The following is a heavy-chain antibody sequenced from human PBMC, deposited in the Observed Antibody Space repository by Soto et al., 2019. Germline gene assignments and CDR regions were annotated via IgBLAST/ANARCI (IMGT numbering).Heavy chain of an antibody. CDR1: GFTFSSYW. J-gene: IGHJ6*02. V-gene: IGHV3-74*01. CDR3: ARDGHSGSSWYTIYYYYGMDV. D-gene: IGHD6-13*01. Sequence: GGSLRLSCAASGFTFSSYWMHWVRQALGKGLVWVSRINSDGSSTSYADSVKGRFTISRDNAKNTLYLQMNSLRAEDTAVYYCARDGHSGSSWYTIYYYYGMDVWGQGTTVTVSS. CDR2: INSDGSST.